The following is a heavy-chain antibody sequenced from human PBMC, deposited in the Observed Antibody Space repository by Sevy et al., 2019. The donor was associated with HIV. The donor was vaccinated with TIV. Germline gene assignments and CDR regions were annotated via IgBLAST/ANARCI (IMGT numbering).Heavy chain of an antibody. J-gene: IGHJ4*02. D-gene: IGHD6-19*01. CDR1: GFRFSNFR. CDR2: INEDGALK. V-gene: IGHV3-7*01. CDR3: AKIGKRGWDFDS. Sequence: GGSLRLSCAASGFRFSNFRMSWVRQAPGKGLEWVANINEDGALKYYADSVKGRFIISRDTANDSLYVQMFSLRAEDTAVYYCAKIGKRGWDFDSWGQGTRVTVSS.